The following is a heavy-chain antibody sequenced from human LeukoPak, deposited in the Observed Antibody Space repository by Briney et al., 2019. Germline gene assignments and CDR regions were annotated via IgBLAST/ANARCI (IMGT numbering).Heavy chain of an antibody. D-gene: IGHD5-24*01. J-gene: IGHJ4*02. Sequence: PSETLSLTCTVSGAGGSISSYSWSWIRQPAGKGLEWIGRIYTSGSTNYNPSLKSRVTMSVDTSKNQFSLRLSSVTAADTAVYYCARGRDGYNYDYWGQGTLVTVSS. CDR2: IYTSGST. CDR3: ARGRDGYNYDY. CDR1: GAGGSISSYS. V-gene: IGHV4-4*07.